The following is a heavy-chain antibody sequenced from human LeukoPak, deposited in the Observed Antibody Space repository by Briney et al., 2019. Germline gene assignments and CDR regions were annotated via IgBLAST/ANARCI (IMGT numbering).Heavy chain of an antibody. CDR1: GFTFSSYA. Sequence: GGSLRLSCAASGFTFSSYAMSWVRQAPGKGLEWVSAISGSGGSTYYADSVKGRFTISRDNSKNTLYLQMNSLRAEDTAVYYCAKESPRVLLWFGELFYYWGQGTLVTVSS. CDR2: ISGSGGST. D-gene: IGHD3-10*01. CDR3: AKESPRVLLWFGELFYY. J-gene: IGHJ4*02. V-gene: IGHV3-23*01.